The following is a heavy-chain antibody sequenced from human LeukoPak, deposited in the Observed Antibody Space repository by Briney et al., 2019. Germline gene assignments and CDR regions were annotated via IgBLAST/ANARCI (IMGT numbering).Heavy chain of an antibody. CDR1: GGTFSSYA. CDR2: IIPILGIA. Sequence: ASVKVSCKASGGTFSSYAISWVRQAPGQGLEWMGRIIPILGIANYAQKFQGRVTITADKSTSTAYMELSSLRSEDTAVYYCARDSSSWPYWYFDLWGRGTLVTVSS. J-gene: IGHJ2*01. D-gene: IGHD6-13*01. V-gene: IGHV1-69*04. CDR3: ARDSSSWPYWYFDL.